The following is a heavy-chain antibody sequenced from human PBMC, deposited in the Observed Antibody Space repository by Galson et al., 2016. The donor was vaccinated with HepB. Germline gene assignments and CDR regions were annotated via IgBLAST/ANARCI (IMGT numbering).Heavy chain of an antibody. CDR3: ARDSFTIFGVTPNWFDP. CDR2: IVYDGSKK. D-gene: IGHD3-3*01. V-gene: IGHV3-33*01. Sequence: SLRLSCAASGFTFSRYGMHWVRQAPGKGLEWVAVIVYDGSKKYYADSVKGRFTISRDNSKNTLYLQMNSLRAEDTAVYYCARDSFTIFGVTPNWFDPWGQGTLVTVSS. CDR1: GFTFSRYG. J-gene: IGHJ5*02.